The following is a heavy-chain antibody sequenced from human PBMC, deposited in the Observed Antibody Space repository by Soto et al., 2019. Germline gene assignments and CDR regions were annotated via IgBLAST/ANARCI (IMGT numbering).Heavy chain of an antibody. CDR3: ARVGGQGTVTTKVYYGMDV. D-gene: IGHD4-17*01. CDR2: ISAYNGNT. V-gene: IGHV1-18*01. CDR1: GYTFTSYC. J-gene: IGHJ6*02. Sequence: ASVKVSCKASGYTFTSYCISWVRHAPGQGLEWMGWISAYNGNTNYAQKLQGRVTMTTDTSTSTAYMELRSLRSDDTAVYYCARVGGQGTVTTKVYYGMDVWGQGTTVTVSS.